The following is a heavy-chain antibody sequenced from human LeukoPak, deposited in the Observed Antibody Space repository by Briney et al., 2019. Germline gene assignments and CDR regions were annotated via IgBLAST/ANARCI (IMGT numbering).Heavy chain of an antibody. J-gene: IGHJ4*02. CDR3: ARDPPYDSSGYRQDY. CDR2: IYSGGST. CDR1: GFTVSSNY. D-gene: IGHD3-22*01. Sequence: GGSLRLSCAASGFTVSSNYMSWVRQAPGKGLEGVSVIYSGGSTYYADSVKGRFTISRDNAKNSLYLQMNSLRAEDTAVYYCARDPPYDSSGYRQDYWGQGTLVTVSS. V-gene: IGHV3-66*01.